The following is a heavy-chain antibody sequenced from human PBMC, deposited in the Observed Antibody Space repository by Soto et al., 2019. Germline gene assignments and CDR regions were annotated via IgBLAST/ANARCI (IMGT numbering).Heavy chain of an antibody. D-gene: IGHD2-2*01. V-gene: IGHV1-18*01. CDR2: ISAYNGNT. Sequence: QVQLVQSGAEVKKPGASVKVSCKTSGYTFTRYGISWVRQAPGQGLEWMRWISAYNGNTNYAQKLQGRVTMTTDTTTSTAYMELRSLRSDDTAMYYCARWKDIVLVTDFWGQGTLVIVSS. J-gene: IGHJ4*02. CDR1: GYTFTRYG. CDR3: ARWKDIVLVTDF.